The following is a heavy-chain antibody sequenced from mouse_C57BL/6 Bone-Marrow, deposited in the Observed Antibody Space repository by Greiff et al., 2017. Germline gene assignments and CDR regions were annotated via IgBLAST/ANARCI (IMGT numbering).Heavy chain of an antibody. D-gene: IGHD2-4*01. V-gene: IGHV1-72*01. CDR2: IDPNSGGT. CDR1: GYTFTSYW. CDR3: ARREGFYYDYDGFAY. Sequence: QVQLQQPGAELVKPGASVKLSCKASGYTFTSYWMLWVKQRPGRGLEWIGRIDPNSGGTKYNEKFKSKATLTVDKPSSTAYMQLSSLTSEDSAVYYCARREGFYYDYDGFAYWGQGTLVTVSA. J-gene: IGHJ3*01.